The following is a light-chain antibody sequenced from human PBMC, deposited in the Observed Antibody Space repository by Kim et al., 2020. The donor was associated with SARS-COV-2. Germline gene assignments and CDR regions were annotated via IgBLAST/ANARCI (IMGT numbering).Light chain of an antibody. Sequence: GFPGERVALSCRASQSVSNKFAWYQQKPGQAPRHLIYGASTRATGIPARFSGSGSGTEFTLTISSLQSEDFAVYYCQQYNNWPPLTFGGGTKLEI. CDR1: QSVSNK. J-gene: IGKJ4*01. CDR2: GAS. CDR3: QQYNNWPPLT. V-gene: IGKV3-15*01.